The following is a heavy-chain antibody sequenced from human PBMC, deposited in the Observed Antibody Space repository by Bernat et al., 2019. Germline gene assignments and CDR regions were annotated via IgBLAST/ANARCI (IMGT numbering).Heavy chain of an antibody. J-gene: IGHJ2*01. D-gene: IGHD3-9*01. CDR1: EFNFHNHS. Sequence: EVQLVESGGGLVQPGGSLRLSCGASEFNFHNHSMNWVRQAPGKGLEWVAFISSRSTNIDYADSVKGRFTISRDNAKSSLYLQMNSLRVEDTAVYYCARGRFDLQSYWTFDLWGRGTLVAVSS. CDR3: ARGRFDLQSYWTFDL. V-gene: IGHV3-48*01. CDR2: ISSRSTNI.